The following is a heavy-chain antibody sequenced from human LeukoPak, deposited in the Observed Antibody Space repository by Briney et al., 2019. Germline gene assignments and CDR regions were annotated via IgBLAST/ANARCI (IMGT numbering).Heavy chain of an antibody. V-gene: IGHV3-23*01. J-gene: IGHJ4*02. CDR3: AKPAGVAVAGRVGAFDY. D-gene: IGHD6-19*01. CDR1: GFTFSDYA. Sequence: GGSLRLSCAASGFTFSDYAMNWVRQAPGKGLEWVSTISGSGGSTNYADSVKGRFSISRDSSKNTVYLQMNSLRAEDTAVYYCAKPAGVAVAGRVGAFDYWGQGTLVTVSS. CDR2: ISGSGGST.